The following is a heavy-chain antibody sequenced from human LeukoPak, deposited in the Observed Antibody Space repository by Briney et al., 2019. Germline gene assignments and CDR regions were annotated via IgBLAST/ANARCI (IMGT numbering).Heavy chain of an antibody. CDR3: ARETIAAAGTNWVDY. J-gene: IGHJ4*02. V-gene: IGHV4-39*07. Sequence: SETLSLTCTVSGGSISSGSYYWGWIRQPPGKGLEWIGSIYYSGSTCYNPSLKSRVTISVDTSKNQFSLKLSSVTAADTAVYYCARETIAAAGTNWVDYWGQGTLVTVSS. CDR2: IYYSGST. D-gene: IGHD6-13*01. CDR1: GGSISSGSYY.